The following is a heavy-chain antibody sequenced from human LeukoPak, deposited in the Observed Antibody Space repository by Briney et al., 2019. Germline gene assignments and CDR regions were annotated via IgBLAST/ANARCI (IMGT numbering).Heavy chain of an antibody. V-gene: IGHV4-59*12. Sequence: PSETLSLTCTVSGGSISSYYWTWIRQPPGKGLEWIGSIYYSGSTYYNPSLKSRVTISVDTSKNQFSLKLSSVTAAHTAVYYCARDGDNYYGSGSQAYNWFDPWGQGTLVTVSS. CDR1: GGSISSYY. J-gene: IGHJ5*02. CDR2: IYYSGST. CDR3: ARDGDNYYGSGSQAYNWFDP. D-gene: IGHD3-10*01.